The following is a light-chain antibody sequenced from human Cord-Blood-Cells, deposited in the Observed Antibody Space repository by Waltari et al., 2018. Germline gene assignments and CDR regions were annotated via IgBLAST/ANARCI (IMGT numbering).Light chain of an antibody. CDR1: QSVSSN. J-gene: IGKJ1*01. CDR3: QQYNNWPWT. Sequence: EIVMPQSPATLSVSPGERATLSCRASQSVSSNLAWYKQKPGQAPRLLIYGASTRATGIPARFSGSGSGTEFTLTISILQSEDFAVYYCQQYNNWPWTFGQGTKVEIK. V-gene: IGKV3-15*01. CDR2: GAS.